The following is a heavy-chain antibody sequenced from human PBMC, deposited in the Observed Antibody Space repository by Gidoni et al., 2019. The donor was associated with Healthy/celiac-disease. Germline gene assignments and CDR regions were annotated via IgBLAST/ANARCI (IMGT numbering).Heavy chain of an antibody. V-gene: IGHV1-2*02. CDR2: INPNSGGT. Sequence: QVQLVQSGAEVKKPGASVKVSCKASGYTFTGYYMHWVRQAPGQGLEWMGWINPNSGGTNYAQKFQGRVTMTRDTSISTAYMELSRLRSDDTAVYYCARGPVAAAIFYWFDPWGQGTLVTVSS. J-gene: IGHJ5*02. D-gene: IGHD2-15*01. CDR3: ARGPVAAAIFYWFDP. CDR1: GYTFTGYY.